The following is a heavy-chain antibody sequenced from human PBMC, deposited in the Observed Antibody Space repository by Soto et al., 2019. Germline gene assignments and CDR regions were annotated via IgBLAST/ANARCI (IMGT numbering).Heavy chain of an antibody. CDR2: INSDGSST. J-gene: IGHJ6*02. V-gene: IGHV3-74*01. CDR3: TRGSKYGLDV. Sequence: EVQLVESGGGLVQPGGSLRLSCAASGFTFSSYSMHWVRQAPGKGLVWVLRINSDGSSTTYADSVKGRFTISRDNAKNTLYLQMISLRAEDTAVYFCTRGSKYGLDVWGQGTTVTVSS. CDR1: GFTFSSYS.